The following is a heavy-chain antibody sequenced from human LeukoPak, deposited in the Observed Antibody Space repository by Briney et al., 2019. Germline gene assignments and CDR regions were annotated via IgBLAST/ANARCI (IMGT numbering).Heavy chain of an antibody. D-gene: IGHD7-27*01. V-gene: IGHV4-39*01. CDR2: IYYSGST. J-gene: IGHJ4*02. CDR1: GGSISSSSYY. Sequence: KSSETPSLTCTVSGGSISSSSYYWGWIRQPPGKGLEWIGSIYYSGSTYYNPSLKSRVTISVDTSKNQFSLKLSSVTAADTAVYYCARQRLGMGQNRVDYWGQGTLVTVSS. CDR3: ARQRLGMGQNRVDY.